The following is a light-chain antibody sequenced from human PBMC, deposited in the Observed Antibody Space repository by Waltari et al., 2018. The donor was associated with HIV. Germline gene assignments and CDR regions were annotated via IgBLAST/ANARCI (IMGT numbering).Light chain of an antibody. CDR2: DAS. Sequence: EIVLTQSPATLSLSPGERATLSCRASQSVGRYLAWYQQKPGQAPRLLIYDASNRATGVPARVSGSGSGTDFTLTISGLEPEDFAVYHCHLRSNFGGGTKVEIK. J-gene: IGKJ4*01. CDR3: HLRSN. CDR1: QSVGRY. V-gene: IGKV3-11*01.